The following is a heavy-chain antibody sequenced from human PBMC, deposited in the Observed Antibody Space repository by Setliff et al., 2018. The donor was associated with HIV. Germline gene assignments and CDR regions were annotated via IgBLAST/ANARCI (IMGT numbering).Heavy chain of an antibody. CDR3: ATSPAGEILGSRPFYFDY. Sequence: PSETLSLTCTVSGDSINSGNYYWRWIRQHPGKGLEWIGYIYYSGSTYYSPSLKSRVTISEDTSKNQFSLKMRSVTAADTAVYYCATSPAGEILGSRPFYFDYWGQGTLVTVSS. CDR2: IYYSGST. V-gene: IGHV4-31*03. J-gene: IGHJ4*02. CDR1: GDSINSGNYY. D-gene: IGHD3-10*01.